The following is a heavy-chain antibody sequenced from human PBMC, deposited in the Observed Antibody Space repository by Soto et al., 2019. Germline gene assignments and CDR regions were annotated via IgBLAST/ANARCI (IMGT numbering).Heavy chain of an antibody. D-gene: IGHD3-22*01. J-gene: IGHJ4*02. CDR1: GFTFSSYA. Sequence: GGSLRLSCAASGFTFSSYAMSWVRQAQGKGLEWVSVISGSGGSTHYADSVKGRSTISRDNSKNTLHLQVNSLRGEDTAVYYCAKEADISGYYPDYWGQGTQVTVSS. CDR3: AKEADISGYYPDY. CDR2: ISGSGGST. V-gene: IGHV3-23*01.